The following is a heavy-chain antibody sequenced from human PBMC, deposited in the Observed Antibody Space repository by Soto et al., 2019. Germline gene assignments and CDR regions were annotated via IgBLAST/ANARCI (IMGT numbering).Heavy chain of an antibody. D-gene: IGHD1-20*01. Sequence: QVQLVESGGGVVQPGRSLRLSCAASGFTFSRYGMHWVRQAPGKGLEWVAVISYDGSNKYYADSVKGRFTISRDNSKNTLYLQMNSLRAEDTAVYYCAKDPSNWNDGGWFDPWGQGTLVTVSS. CDR3: AKDPSNWNDGGWFDP. CDR1: GFTFSRYG. V-gene: IGHV3-30*18. CDR2: ISYDGSNK. J-gene: IGHJ5*02.